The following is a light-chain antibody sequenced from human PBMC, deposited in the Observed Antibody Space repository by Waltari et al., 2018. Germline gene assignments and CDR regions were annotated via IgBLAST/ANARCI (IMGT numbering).Light chain of an antibody. V-gene: IGKV3-20*01. CDR1: QSLTKKY. CDR2: GAS. J-gene: IGKJ2*01. CDR3: QQYGSSIMYT. Sequence: RASQSLTKKYLAWYQQKPGQAPRLLIYGASSRAAGVPDRFSGNGSGTDFTLTISRLEPDDFAVYYCQQYGSSIMYTFGQGTKLEIK.